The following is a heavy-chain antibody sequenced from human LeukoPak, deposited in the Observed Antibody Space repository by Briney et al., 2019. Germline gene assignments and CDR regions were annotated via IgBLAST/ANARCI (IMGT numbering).Heavy chain of an antibody. V-gene: IGHV1-8*01. D-gene: IGHD2-2*01. CDR2: MNPNSGNT. Sequence: ASVKVSCKASGYTFTSYDINWVRQATGQGLEWMGWMNPNSGNTGYAQKFQGRVTMTRNTSISTAYMELSSLRSEDTAVYYCAGYCSSTSCSNYYYGMDVWGQGTTVTASS. J-gene: IGHJ6*02. CDR3: AGYCSSTSCSNYYYGMDV. CDR1: GYTFTSYD.